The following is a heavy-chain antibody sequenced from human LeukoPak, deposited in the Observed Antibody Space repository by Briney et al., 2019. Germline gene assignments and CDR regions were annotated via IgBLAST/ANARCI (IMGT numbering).Heavy chain of an antibody. Sequence: GGSLRLSCAASGFTFSSYGMSWVRQAPGKGLEWVSAISGSGGSTYYADSVKGRFIISRDNSKNTLYLQMNSLRAEDTAVYYCAKDGEPYYYGSGSYYKSFDYWGQGTLVTVSS. D-gene: IGHD3-10*01. V-gene: IGHV3-23*01. CDR2: ISGSGGST. CDR1: GFTFSSYG. J-gene: IGHJ4*02. CDR3: AKDGEPYYYGSGSYYKSFDY.